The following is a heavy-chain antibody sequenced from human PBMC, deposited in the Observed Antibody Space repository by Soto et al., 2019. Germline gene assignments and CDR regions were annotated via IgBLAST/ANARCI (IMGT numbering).Heavy chain of an antibody. CDR3: ARGGLYYDFWSGSPPTFDY. D-gene: IGHD3-3*01. V-gene: IGHV1-18*01. CDR2: ISAYNGNT. J-gene: IGHJ4*02. CDR1: GYTFTSYG. Sequence: GASVKVSCKASGYTFTSYGISWVRQAPGQGLEWMGWISAYNGNTNYAQKLQGRVTMTTDTSTSTAYMELRSLRSDDTAVYYCARGGLYYDFWSGSPPTFDYWGQGTLVTVSS.